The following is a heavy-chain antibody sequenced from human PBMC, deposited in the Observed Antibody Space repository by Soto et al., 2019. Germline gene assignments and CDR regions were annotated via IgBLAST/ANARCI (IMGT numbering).Heavy chain of an antibody. J-gene: IGHJ4*02. D-gene: IGHD6-19*01. CDR1: GGSISSYY. V-gene: IGHV4-59*08. Sequence: SETLSLTRTASGGSISSYYWSWIRQPRGNGLEWIEYLYYSGSTNINPILTRRVTKPVHTSQNHYSLKQSSVPAADTAVYYCARLAVAGLDFDYWGQGTLVYVSS. CDR2: LYYSGST. CDR3: ARLAVAGLDFDY.